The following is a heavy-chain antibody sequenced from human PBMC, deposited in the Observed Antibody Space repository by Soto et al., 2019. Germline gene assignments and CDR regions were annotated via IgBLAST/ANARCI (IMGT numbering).Heavy chain of an antibody. D-gene: IGHD2-2*01. Sequence: PSETLSLTCTVSGGSISTYYWGWIRQPPGKGLQWIGYIYYSGSTNYNPSLKSRVTISVDTSKNQFSLRLSSVTAADTAVYYCARYCKSPGCHSKAYDYWGQGSLVPGSS. CDR3: ARYCKSPGCHSKAYDY. CDR2: IYYSGST. CDR1: GGSISTYY. V-gene: IGHV4-59*01. J-gene: IGHJ4*02.